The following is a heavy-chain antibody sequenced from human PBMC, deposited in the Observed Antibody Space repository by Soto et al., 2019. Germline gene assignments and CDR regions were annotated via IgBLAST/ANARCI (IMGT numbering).Heavy chain of an antibody. J-gene: IGHJ4*02. CDR1: GGSISSSSYY. CDR3: ARVADCSGGRCYFSVDY. CDR2: IYYSGST. D-gene: IGHD2-15*01. V-gene: IGHV4-30-4*08. Sequence: PSETLSLTCTVSGGSISSSSYYWSWVRQPPGKGLEWIGYIYYSGSTYYNPSLKSRVTTSVDTSKNQFSLKLSSVTAADTAVYYCARVADCSGGRCYFSVDYWGQGTLVTVSS.